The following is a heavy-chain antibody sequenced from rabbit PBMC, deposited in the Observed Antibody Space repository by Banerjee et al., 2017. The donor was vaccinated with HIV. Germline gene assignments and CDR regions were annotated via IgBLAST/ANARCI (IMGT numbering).Heavy chain of an antibody. CDR1: GFSFSSYYY. Sequence: QSLEESGGDLVKPGASLTLTCTASGFSFSSYYYMCWVRQAPGKGLEWIACVLAGSSGSTYYASWAKGRFTISKTSSTTVTLQMTSLTAADTATYFCARDPYVGVVGYGYAGVNLWGPGTLVTVS. CDR2: VLAGSSGST. V-gene: IGHV1S40*01. J-gene: IGHJ4*01. D-gene: IGHD6-1*01. CDR3: ARDPYVGVVGYGYAGVNL.